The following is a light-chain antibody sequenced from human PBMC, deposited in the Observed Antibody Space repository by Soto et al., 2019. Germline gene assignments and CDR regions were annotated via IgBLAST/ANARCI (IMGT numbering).Light chain of an antibody. CDR3: QFFDSLSGSVV. Sequence: QSVLTQTPSVSRAPGQTVTISCTGTTSNVHWYQQLPGTAPKLLIFDNTNRPSGVPDRFSGSKSDTSASLAITGLQAEDEADYYCQFFDSLSGSVVFGGGTKLTVL. V-gene: IGLV1-40*01. CDR2: DNT. J-gene: IGLJ3*02. CDR1: TSN.